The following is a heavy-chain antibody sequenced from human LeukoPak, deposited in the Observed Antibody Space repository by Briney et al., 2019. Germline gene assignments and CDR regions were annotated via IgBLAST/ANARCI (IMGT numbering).Heavy chain of an antibody. Sequence: ASVKVSCKASGYTLTSYYMHWVRQAPGQGLEWMAIISPSGGSTFYAQKFQGRVTMTRDMSTSTVYMELSSLRAEDTALYYCAKDIGSLTYWYDDSNYSGAFDYWGQGTLVTVSS. CDR1: GYTLTSYY. V-gene: IGHV1-46*01. CDR2: ISPSGGST. CDR3: AKDIGSLTYWYDDSNYSGAFDY. D-gene: IGHD3-22*01. J-gene: IGHJ4*02.